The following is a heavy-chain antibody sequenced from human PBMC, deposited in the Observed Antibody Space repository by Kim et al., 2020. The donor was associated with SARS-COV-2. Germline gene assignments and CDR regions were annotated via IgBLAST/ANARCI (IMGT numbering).Heavy chain of an antibody. CDR2: ISSSGDTI. Sequence: GGSLRPSCAASGFTFSNYSMSWIRQAPGKGPEWVSYISSSGDTIYYADSVKGRFTISRDNAKNSLYLQMNSLRLEDTAVYYCASHGVPSDPSGQGALVTV. J-gene: IGHJ5*02. V-gene: IGHV3-11*04. CDR1: GFTFSNYS. D-gene: IGHD1-1*01. CDR3: ASHGVPSDP.